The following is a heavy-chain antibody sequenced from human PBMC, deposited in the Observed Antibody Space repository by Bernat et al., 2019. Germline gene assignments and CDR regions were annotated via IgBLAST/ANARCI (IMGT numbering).Heavy chain of an antibody. CDR2: IYWDDDK. V-gene: IGHV2-5*02. J-gene: IGHJ2*01. D-gene: IGHD7-27*01. CDR3: AHRRLGHWYFDL. Sequence: QITLKESGPTLVKPTQTLTLTCTFSGFSLSTSGVGVGWIRQPPGKALEWLALIYWDDDKRYSPSLKSGLTITKDTSKNQVVLTMTNMDPVDTATYYCAHRRLGHWYFDLWGRGTLVTVSS. CDR1: GFSLSTSGVG.